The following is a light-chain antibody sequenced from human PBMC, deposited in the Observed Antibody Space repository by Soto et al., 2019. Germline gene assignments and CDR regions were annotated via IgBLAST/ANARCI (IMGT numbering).Light chain of an antibody. CDR3: QQYFNYPYT. CDR2: GVS. Sequence: IQMTQSPSSLSASVGNRVTITCRASQGLNSYLAWFQQKPGRAPKLLVYGVSTLQSGVPSRFSGSASGTDFTDFTLTITSLQSDDFATYYCQQYFNYPYTFGQGTKVDIK. CDR1: QGLNSY. V-gene: IGKV1-8*01. J-gene: IGKJ2*01.